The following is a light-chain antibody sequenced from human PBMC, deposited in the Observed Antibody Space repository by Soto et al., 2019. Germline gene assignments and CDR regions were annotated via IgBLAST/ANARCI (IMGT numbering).Light chain of an antibody. CDR3: CSYTTSNTRQIV. J-gene: IGLJ1*01. CDR1: SSDVGGYNY. CDR2: DVS. Sequence: QSVLTQPASVSGSPGQSITISCTGTSSDVGGYNYVSWYQQQPGKAPKFRIYDVSNRPSGVSNRFSGPKSGNTASLTISGLQAEDEADYYCCSYTTSNTRQIVFGTGTKVTVL. V-gene: IGLV2-14*01.